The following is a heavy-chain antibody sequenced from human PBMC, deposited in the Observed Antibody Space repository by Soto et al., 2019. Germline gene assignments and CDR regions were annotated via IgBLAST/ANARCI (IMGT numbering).Heavy chain of an antibody. CDR3: AKENQHLVHDY. Sequence: GSLRLSCAASGFTFRNYGMHWVRQAPGKGLEWVAVISHDGSDKYYADSMKGRFIISRDNSENTLFLNMNSLKPEDTAVYYCAKENQHLVHDYWGQGTLVTVSS. CDR1: GFTFRNYG. CDR2: ISHDGSDK. J-gene: IGHJ4*02. V-gene: IGHV3-30*18. D-gene: IGHD6-13*01.